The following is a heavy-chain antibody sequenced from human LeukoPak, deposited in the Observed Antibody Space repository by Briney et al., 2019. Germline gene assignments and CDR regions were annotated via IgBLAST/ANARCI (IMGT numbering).Heavy chain of an antibody. CDR3: ARGRSINYYGQDY. J-gene: IGHJ4*02. D-gene: IGHD3-16*01. CDR1: GYTFSDNY. V-gene: IGHV1-2*02. Sequence: ASVKVSCKASGYTFSDNYMHWVRQAPGQGLEWMGWINPHSGDTNYAQNFQGRVTMTRDTPISTAYMELNRLRSDDTAVYYCARGRSINYYGQDYWGQGTLVTVSS. CDR2: INPHSGDT.